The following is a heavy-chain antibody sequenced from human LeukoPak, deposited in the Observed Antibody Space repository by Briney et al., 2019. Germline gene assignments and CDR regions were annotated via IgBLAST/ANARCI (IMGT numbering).Heavy chain of an antibody. Sequence: SVKVSCKASGGTFSSYAISWVRQAPGQGLEWMGGIIPIFGTANYAQKFQGRVTITADESTSTAYMELSSLRSEDTAVYYCAREFGSGPHWFDPWGQGTLVTVSS. CDR1: GGTFSSYA. CDR3: AREFGSGPHWFDP. CDR2: IIPIFGTA. V-gene: IGHV1-69*13. D-gene: IGHD2-15*01. J-gene: IGHJ5*02.